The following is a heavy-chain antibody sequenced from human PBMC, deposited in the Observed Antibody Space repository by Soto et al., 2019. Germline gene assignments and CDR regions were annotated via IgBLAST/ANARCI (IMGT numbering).Heavy chain of an antibody. V-gene: IGHV4-31*03. CDR2: IYYSGST. CDR1: AGTLSSGGYY. J-gene: IGHJ5*02. D-gene: IGHD6-6*01. CDR3: AREESSSSSPVLDP. Sequence: TMPLPGTAAAGTLSSGGYYWRWNRQHPGKGLEWIGYIYYSGSTYYNPSLKSRVTISVDTSKNQFALKLSSVTAADTAVYYCAREESSSSSPVLDPWGEVTLVTVSS.